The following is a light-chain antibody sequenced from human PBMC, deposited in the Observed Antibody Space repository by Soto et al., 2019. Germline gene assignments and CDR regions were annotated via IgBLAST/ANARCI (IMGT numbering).Light chain of an antibody. J-gene: IGKJ1*01. CDR1: QSVSSH. Sequence: EIVLTQSPATLSLSPGERATLSCRASQSVSSHLAWYQQKPGQAPRLLIYDASNRATGIPARFSGRGSGSDFTLTISSLEPEDFAVYYCQQRSNWPPTWTFGQGTKVEVK. CDR2: DAS. CDR3: QQRSNWPPTWT. V-gene: IGKV3-11*01.